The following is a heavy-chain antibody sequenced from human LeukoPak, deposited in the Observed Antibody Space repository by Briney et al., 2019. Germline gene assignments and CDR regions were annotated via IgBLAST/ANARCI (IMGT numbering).Heavy chain of an antibody. J-gene: IGHJ1*01. D-gene: IGHD5-12*01. CDR2: IDYSGNAI. CDR3: ATHYSGSMALDR. V-gene: IGHV3-48*03. Sequence: GGSLRLSGAASGFAFSAYEMNWVRQAPGKGLEWVSRIDYSGNAIVYADSVKGRFTISRDNARNSLYLQMTRLRAEDTALYYCATHYSGSMALDRWGQGTRVTVSS. CDR1: GFAFSAYE.